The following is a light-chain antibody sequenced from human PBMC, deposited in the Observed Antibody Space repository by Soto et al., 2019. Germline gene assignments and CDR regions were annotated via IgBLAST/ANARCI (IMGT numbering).Light chain of an antibody. CDR2: SAF. CDR3: QHYNSYSEA. V-gene: IGKV1-17*01. CDR1: QAIASD. J-gene: IGKJ1*01. Sequence: DIQMTQSTSSLSTSVVDRVTITCRASQAIASDLGWYQQKAGKAPKRLIYSAFGLHSGVPSRFSGSGSGTEFTLTISSLQPDDFATYYCQHYNSYSEAFGQGTKVDI.